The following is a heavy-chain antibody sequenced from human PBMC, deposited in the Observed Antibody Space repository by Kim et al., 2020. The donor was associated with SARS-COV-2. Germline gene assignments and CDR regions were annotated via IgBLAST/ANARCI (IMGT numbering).Heavy chain of an antibody. CDR1: GFTFSSYW. V-gene: IGHV3-74*01. Sequence: GGSLRLSCAASGFTFSSYWMHWVRQAPGKGLVWVSRIKSDGSTTAYADSVKGRFTISRDNAKNTLYLQMNSLRAEDTAVYYCATTYYGGNSFDSWGQGTLVTVSS. D-gene: IGHD4-17*01. CDR3: ATTYYGGNSFDS. J-gene: IGHJ5*01. CDR2: IKSDGSTT.